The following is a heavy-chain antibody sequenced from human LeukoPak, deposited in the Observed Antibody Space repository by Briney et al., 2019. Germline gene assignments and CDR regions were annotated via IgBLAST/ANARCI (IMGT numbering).Heavy chain of an antibody. Sequence: SVKVSCKASGGNFSSSSFSWVRQAPGQGLEWMGRTIPILGIANYAQKFQGRVTITADKSTSTAYMELSSLRSEDTAVYYCAREDYGDPKGFDYWGQGTLVTVSS. CDR3: AREDYGDPKGFDY. CDR1: GGNFSSSS. CDR2: TIPILGIA. D-gene: IGHD4-17*01. V-gene: IGHV1-69*04. J-gene: IGHJ4*02.